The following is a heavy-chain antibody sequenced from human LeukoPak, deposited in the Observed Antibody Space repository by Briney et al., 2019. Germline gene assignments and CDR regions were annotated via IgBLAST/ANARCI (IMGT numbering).Heavy chain of an antibody. CDR2: IYSGGST. D-gene: IGHD4-17*01. Sequence: GGSLRLSCAASGFTVSSNYMSWVRQAPGKELECVSVIYSGGSTYYADSVKGRFTISRDNSKNTLYLQMNSLRAEDKAVYYCAGLTETTGDDYWGQGTLVTVSS. CDR3: AGLTETTGDDY. V-gene: IGHV3-66*04. CDR1: GFTVSSNY. J-gene: IGHJ4*02.